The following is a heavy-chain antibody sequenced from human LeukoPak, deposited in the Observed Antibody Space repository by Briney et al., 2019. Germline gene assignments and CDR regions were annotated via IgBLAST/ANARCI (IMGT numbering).Heavy chain of an antibody. J-gene: IGHJ4*02. CDR3: ARLAPSSSSGLDY. Sequence: KVGESLKISCKGSGYSFTNFWIAWVRQMPGKGLEWMGVIYPGDSDTKYSPSFQGQVTFSADRSISTAHLQWSSLKASDTAMYYCARLAPSSSSGLDYWGQGTLVTVSS. CDR2: IYPGDSDT. V-gene: IGHV5-51*01. CDR1: GYSFTNFW. D-gene: IGHD6-6*01.